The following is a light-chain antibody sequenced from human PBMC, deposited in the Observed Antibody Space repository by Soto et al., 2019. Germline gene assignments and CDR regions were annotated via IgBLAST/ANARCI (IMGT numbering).Light chain of an antibody. Sequence: DIVMTQSLESLAVSLGERATINCKSSQSVLYSSTNKNFLAWYQQKEGQPPRLLIYWAFTRESGVPDRFSGSGSGTDFTLTISGLQAEDVAFYYCQQYYSLPPTFGGGTKVEIK. CDR1: QSVLYSSTNKNF. CDR3: QQYYSLPPT. J-gene: IGKJ4*01. CDR2: WAF. V-gene: IGKV4-1*01.